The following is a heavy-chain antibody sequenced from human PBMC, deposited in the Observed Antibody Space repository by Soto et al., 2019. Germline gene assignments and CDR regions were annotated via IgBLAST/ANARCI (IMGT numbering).Heavy chain of an antibody. CDR2: IYSGGST. CDR3: AGYSGYENYYYYCGMDV. J-gene: IGHJ6*02. Sequence: PGGSLRLSCAASGFTVSSNYMSWVRQAPGKGLEWVSVIYSGGSTYYADSVKGRFTISRDNSKNTLYLQMNSLRAEDTAVYYCAGYSGYENYYYYCGMDVWGQGTTVTVSS. CDR1: GFTVSSNY. D-gene: IGHD5-12*01. V-gene: IGHV3-53*01.